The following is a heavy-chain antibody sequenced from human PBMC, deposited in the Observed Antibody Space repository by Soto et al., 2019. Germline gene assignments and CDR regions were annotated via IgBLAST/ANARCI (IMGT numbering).Heavy chain of an antibody. CDR3: ARGASWRYNWFDP. Sequence: QVQLVQSGAEVKKPGASVKVSCKASGYTFSGFYVHWVRQAPGQGLEWMGWINPSTGGTVYAQTFQGRATMTSDTSISTAYMELSRLTSDDTAVFYCARGASWRYNWFDPWGQGTLVTVSS. J-gene: IGHJ5*02. CDR1: GYTFSGFY. V-gene: IGHV1-2*02. CDR2: INPSTGGT. D-gene: IGHD2-2*01.